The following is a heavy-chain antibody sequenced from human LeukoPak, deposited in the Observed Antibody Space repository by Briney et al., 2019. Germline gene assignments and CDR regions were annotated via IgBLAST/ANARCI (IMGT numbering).Heavy chain of an antibody. D-gene: IGHD2-21*02. Sequence: ASVKVSCKASGYTFTGYYMHWVRQAPGQGLEWMGWINPNSGGTNYAQKFQGRVTMTRDTSIGTAYMELSRLRSDDTAVYYCARDDCGGDCYLVNWFDPWGQGTQVTVSS. CDR3: ARDDCGGDCYLVNWFDP. V-gene: IGHV1-2*02. J-gene: IGHJ5*02. CDR1: GYTFTGYY. CDR2: INPNSGGT.